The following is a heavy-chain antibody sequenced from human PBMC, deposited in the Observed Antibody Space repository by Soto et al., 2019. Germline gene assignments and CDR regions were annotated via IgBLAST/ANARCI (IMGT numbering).Heavy chain of an antibody. J-gene: IGHJ6*02. Sequence: QVQLVESGGGVVQPGRSLRLSCAASGFTFSRYGMHWVRQAPGKGLEWVAVIWYDGSNKYYADSVKGRLTIPRDNSKNTLYLQMNSLRAEDTAVYYCARRDGGDYVDYYYYGMDVWGQGTTVTVSS. CDR3: ARRDGGDYVDYYYYGMDV. CDR1: GFTFSRYG. D-gene: IGHD4-17*01. CDR2: IWYDGSNK. V-gene: IGHV3-33*01.